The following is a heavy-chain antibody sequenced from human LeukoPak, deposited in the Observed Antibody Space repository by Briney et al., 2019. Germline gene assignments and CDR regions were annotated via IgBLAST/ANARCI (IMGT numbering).Heavy chain of an antibody. Sequence: PGGSLRLSCAASGFIFSNYAMSWVRQAPGKGLEWVSTIIGSDGSTHYADSVKGRFTISRDNSKNTLYLQMNSLRVDDTAVYYCAKLRSGDPVAATNYWGQGTLVTVSS. D-gene: IGHD2-15*01. CDR1: GFIFSNYA. V-gene: IGHV3-23*01. J-gene: IGHJ4*02. CDR2: IIGSDGST. CDR3: AKLRSGDPVAATNY.